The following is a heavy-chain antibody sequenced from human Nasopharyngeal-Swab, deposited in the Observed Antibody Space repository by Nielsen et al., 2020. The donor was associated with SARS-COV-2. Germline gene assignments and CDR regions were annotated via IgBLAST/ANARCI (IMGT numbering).Heavy chain of an antibody. V-gene: IGHV1-8*01. CDR1: GYTFNSYD. Sequence: ASVKVSCKASGYTFNSYDINWVRQATGQGLEWMGWMNPNSGNTGYAQKFQGRVTMTRNTSISTAYMELSSLRSEDTAVYYCARGHYYDSSGSFAFDIWGQGTMVTVSS. J-gene: IGHJ3*02. CDR3: ARGHYYDSSGSFAFDI. D-gene: IGHD3-22*01. CDR2: MNPNSGNT.